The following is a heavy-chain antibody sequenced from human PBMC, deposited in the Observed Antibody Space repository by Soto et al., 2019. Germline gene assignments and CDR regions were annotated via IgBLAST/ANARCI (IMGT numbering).Heavy chain of an antibody. D-gene: IGHD1-26*01. V-gene: IGHV3-30*18. Sequence: QVQLVESGGGVVQPGRSLRLSCAASGFTFSSYGMHWVRQAPGKGLEWVAVISYDGSNKYYADSVKGRFTISRDNSKNTLYLQMNSLRAEDTAVYYCAKDTGGSLDGYFDLWGRSTLVTVSS. CDR2: ISYDGSNK. CDR1: GFTFSSYG. CDR3: AKDTGGSLDGYFDL. J-gene: IGHJ2*01.